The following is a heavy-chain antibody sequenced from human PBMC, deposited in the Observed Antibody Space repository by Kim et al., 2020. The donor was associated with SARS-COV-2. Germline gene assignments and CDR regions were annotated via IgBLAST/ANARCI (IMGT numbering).Heavy chain of an antibody. Sequence: SETLSLTCTVSGGSISSSPYYWGWIRQPPGKGLEWIGTIFYSGATYYNPSLKSRVTISVDTSRNHFSLKVTSVTAADTAVYYCARHYGSGTYEPPGYWG. D-gene: IGHD3-10*01. V-gene: IGHV4-39*01. J-gene: IGHJ4*01. CDR1: GGSISSSPYY. CDR2: IFYSGAT. CDR3: ARHYGSGTYEPPGY.